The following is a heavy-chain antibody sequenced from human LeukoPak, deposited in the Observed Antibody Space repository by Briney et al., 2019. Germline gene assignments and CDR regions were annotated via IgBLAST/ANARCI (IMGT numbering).Heavy chain of an antibody. CDR1: GFTFDEYA. D-gene: IGHD6-13*01. V-gene: IGHV3-9*01. J-gene: IGHJ4*02. CDR3: ARDPRAAWD. Sequence: GGSLRLSCAASGFTFDEYAIHWVRQAPGKGLEWVSGISWKSGIIGYADSVKGRFTISRDNAKNSLYLQMNSLRAEDTAVYYCARDPRAAWDWGQGTLVTVSS. CDR2: ISWKSGII.